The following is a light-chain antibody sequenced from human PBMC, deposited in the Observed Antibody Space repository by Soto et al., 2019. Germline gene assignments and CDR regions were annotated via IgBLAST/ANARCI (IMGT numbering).Light chain of an antibody. CDR1: QSVSSN. V-gene: IGKV3-15*01. CDR3: QQYNNWPSLT. Sequence: EIVMTQSPATLSVSPGERATLSCRASQSVSSNLAWYQQKPGQAPSLLIYGASTRATGIPDRFSGSGFGTEFTLTISSLQSEDFAVYYCQQYNNWPSLTFGGGTKVDIK. J-gene: IGKJ4*01. CDR2: GAS.